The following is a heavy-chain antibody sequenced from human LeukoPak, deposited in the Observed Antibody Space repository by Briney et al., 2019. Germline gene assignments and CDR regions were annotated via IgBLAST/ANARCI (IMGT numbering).Heavy chain of an antibody. V-gene: IGHV3-30*02. CDR2: IRYDGSNK. D-gene: IGHD6-19*01. CDR3: AKDPGIAVAGYSDY. J-gene: IGHJ4*02. Sequence: PGGSLRLSCAASGFTFSSDGMHWVRQAPGKGLEWVAFIRYDGSNKYYADSVKGRFTISRDNSKNTLYLQMNSLRAEDTAVYYCAKDPGIAVAGYSDYWGQGTLVTVSS. CDR1: GFTFSSDG.